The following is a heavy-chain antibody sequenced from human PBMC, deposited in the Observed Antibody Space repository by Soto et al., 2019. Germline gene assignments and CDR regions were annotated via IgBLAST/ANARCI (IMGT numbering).Heavy chain of an antibody. CDR3: AYRSDNSGWFDS. Sequence: SGPTLVRPTQTLTLTCTFSGFSLSTGGVGVGWIRQPPGKALECLALIYWDDDKYYSPSLKSRLTVIKDTSKNQVVLTMTNMDPVDTATYYCAYRSDNSGWFDSWGQGTPVTVSS. V-gene: IGHV2-5*02. J-gene: IGHJ5*01. CDR2: IYWDDDK. CDR1: GFSLSTGGVG. D-gene: IGHD4-4*01.